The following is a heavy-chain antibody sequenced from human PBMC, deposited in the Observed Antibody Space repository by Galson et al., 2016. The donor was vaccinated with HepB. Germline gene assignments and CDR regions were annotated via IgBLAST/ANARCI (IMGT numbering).Heavy chain of an antibody. J-gene: IGHJ4*02. V-gene: IGHV3-48*02. Sequence: SLRLSCAASGFTLSRYGMNWVRQAPGTGLEWVSYITSNVDTVYYADSVKGRFTISRDTAQSSLSLQMNSLRDEDTAVYYCARDTYAGPDYWGQGTLVTVSS. D-gene: IGHD2-2*01. CDR1: GFTLSRYG. CDR3: ARDTYAGPDY. CDR2: ITSNVDTV.